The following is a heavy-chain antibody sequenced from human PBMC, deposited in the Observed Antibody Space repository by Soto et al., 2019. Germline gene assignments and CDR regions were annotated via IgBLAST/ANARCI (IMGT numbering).Heavy chain of an antibody. CDR1: GYYFTGYY. CDR2: INPNSGVT. Sequence: QARLVQSGTEMKKPGASVKVSCKASGYYFTGYYMHWVRQAPGQGLEWMGWINPNSGVTNYPQRFQGRVTMTRDTSISTAYLEVKRLTSDDTAVYYCATNLFSSTSRGSDFDPWGQGTLVIVS. J-gene: IGHJ5*02. V-gene: IGHV1-2*02. CDR3: ATNLFSSTSRGSDFDP. D-gene: IGHD6-19*01.